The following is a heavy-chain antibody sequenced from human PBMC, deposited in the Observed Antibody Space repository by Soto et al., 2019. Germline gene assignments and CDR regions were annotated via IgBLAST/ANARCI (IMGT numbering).Heavy chain of an antibody. Sequence: GASVKVSCKASGGTFSSYTISWVRQAPGQGLEWMGRIIPILGIANYAQKFQGRVTITADKSTSTAYMELSSLRSEDTAVYYCAREGLFCCCYYPEDAFYISGQRSIVPGSS. CDR3: AREGLFCCCYYPEDAFYI. J-gene: IGHJ3*02. D-gene: IGHD1-26*01. CDR1: GGTFSSYT. V-gene: IGHV1-69*04. CDR2: IIPILGIA.